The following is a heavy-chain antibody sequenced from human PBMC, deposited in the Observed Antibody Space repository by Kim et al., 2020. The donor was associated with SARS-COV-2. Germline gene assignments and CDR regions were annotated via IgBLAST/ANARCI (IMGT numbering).Heavy chain of an antibody. D-gene: IGHD2-15*01. CDR2: IYYTGNT. J-gene: IGHJ5*02. CDR3: PTPCSGGDCYGWVWFDP. V-gene: IGHV4-39*01. CDR1: GDSISGSTYY. Sequence: SETLSLTCTVSGDSISGSTYYWGWIRQPPGKGLEWIGSIYYTGNTYYNPSLKSRVTIVVDTSKNQFSLNLNSVTAADSAVYYCPTPCSGGDCYGWVWFDP.